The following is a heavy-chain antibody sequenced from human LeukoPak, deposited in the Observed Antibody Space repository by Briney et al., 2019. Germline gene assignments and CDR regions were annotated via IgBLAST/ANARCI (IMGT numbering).Heavy chain of an antibody. Sequence: SETLSLTCSVSGESIRSHYWRWVRQPPGKGLEWIAYIHNSGITNYNPFLKSRVTISVDTPKNQFSLKLSSVTAADTAIYYCVAMFSSDYFDLWGQGILVPVSS. J-gene: IGHJ4*02. CDR1: GESIRSHY. CDR3: VAMFSSDYFDL. D-gene: IGHD3-22*01. V-gene: IGHV4-59*03. CDR2: IHNSGIT.